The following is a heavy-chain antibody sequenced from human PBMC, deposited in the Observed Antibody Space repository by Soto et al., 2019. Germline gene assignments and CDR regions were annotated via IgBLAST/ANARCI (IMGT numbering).Heavy chain of an antibody. J-gene: IGHJ2*01. CDR1: GFSLSNAGMG. V-gene: IGHV2-26*01. Sequence: QVTLKESGPVLVKPTETLTLTCAVSGFSLSNAGMGVSWIRQPPGKALEWLAHIFSNDEKVYNTSLKNSLTISKDTSKSQVVLTLTTVDPVDTATYYCARLLWVNWGPDTYWYFDLGGRGTPVTVSS. CDR3: ARLLWVNWGPDTYWYFDL. CDR2: IFSNDEK. D-gene: IGHD7-27*01.